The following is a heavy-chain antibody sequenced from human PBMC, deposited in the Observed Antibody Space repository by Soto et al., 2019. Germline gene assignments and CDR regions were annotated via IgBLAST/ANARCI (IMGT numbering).Heavy chain of an antibody. CDR2: IGPESGAT. J-gene: IGHJ4*02. CDR1: GYTFTGHY. V-gene: IGHV1-2*02. CDR3: GRVRSGQIVVFY. Sequence: GASVKVSCKASGYTFTGHYIHWVRQAPEQGPEWMGEIGPESGATRYAQKFQGRVTMTRDMSITTVYMELNNLSPDDTAVYYCGRVRSGQIVVFYWGQGTPVTVSS. D-gene: IGHD5-12*01.